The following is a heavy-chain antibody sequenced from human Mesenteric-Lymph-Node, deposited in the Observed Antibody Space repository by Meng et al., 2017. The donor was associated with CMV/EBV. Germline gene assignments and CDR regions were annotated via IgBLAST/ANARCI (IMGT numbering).Heavy chain of an antibody. D-gene: IGHD6-13*01. CDR3: ARDAAAGPFDY. J-gene: IGHJ4*02. Sequence: LSCAASGFTFSSYAMHWVRQAPGKGLEWVAVISYDGSNKYYADSVKGRFTISRDNSKNTLYLQMNSLRAEDTAVYYCARDAAAGPFDYWGQGTLVTVSS. V-gene: IGHV3-30-3*01. CDR1: GFTFSSYA. CDR2: ISYDGSNK.